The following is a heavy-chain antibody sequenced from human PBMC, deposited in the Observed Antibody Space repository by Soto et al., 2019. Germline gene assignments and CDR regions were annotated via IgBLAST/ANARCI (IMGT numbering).Heavy chain of an antibody. CDR3: ARVKVDSYQVYDALDV. V-gene: IGHV2-26*01. Sequence: QVTLKVSGPALVKPTATLTLTCTVSGFSLTTGKMGVSWIRQPQGTALQWLEHIFSDNERSYSTSLQGRLTISKDTDGSQVVLSMTNSDPLDTATYFFARVKVDSYQVYDALDVVVQETTITVSS. CDR1: GFSLTTGKMG. J-gene: IGHJ6*02. CDR2: IFSDNER. D-gene: IGHD2-2*01.